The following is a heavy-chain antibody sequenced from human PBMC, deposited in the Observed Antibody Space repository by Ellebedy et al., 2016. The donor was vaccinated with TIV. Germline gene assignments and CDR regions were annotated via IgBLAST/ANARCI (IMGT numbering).Heavy chain of an antibody. CDR3: ARAGLITGNDY. D-gene: IGHD1-14*01. CDR1: GGSISTNDYY. CDR2: IYYSGST. Sequence: SETLSLTXTVSGGSISTNDYYWSWIRQHPGKGLEWIGYIYYSGSTYYDPSLESRVSISVDTSKNQFSLKLSSVTAADTAVYYCARAGLITGNDYWGQGILVTVSS. J-gene: IGHJ4*02. V-gene: IGHV4-31*03.